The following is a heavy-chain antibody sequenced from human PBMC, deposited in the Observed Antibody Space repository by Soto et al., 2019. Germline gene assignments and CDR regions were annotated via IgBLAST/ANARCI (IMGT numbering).Heavy chain of an antibody. CDR2: IYYSGST. J-gene: IGHJ3*02. D-gene: IGHD3-3*01. CDR3: AREPHDFWSRYFPAMVSETKPLGTFDI. V-gene: IGHV4-59*01. CDR1: GGSIVNFY. Sequence: SETLCVRCSVSGGSIVNFYGRWILHTPGKGLEWIGYIYYSGSTNYTPSLKSRVTISVDTSKNQFSLKLSSVTAADTAVYYCAREPHDFWSRYFPAMVSETKPLGTFDIWGQGTIVS.